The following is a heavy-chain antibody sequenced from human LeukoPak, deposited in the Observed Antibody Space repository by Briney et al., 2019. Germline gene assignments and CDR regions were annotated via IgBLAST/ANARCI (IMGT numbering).Heavy chain of an antibody. CDR1: GGSIRSYY. J-gene: IGHJ4*02. D-gene: IGHD4-17*01. CDR3: ARVGGGDYLIDY. V-gene: IGHV4-59*08. Sequence: SETLSLTCSVSGGSIRSYYWSWIRQPPGKGLEWIGYVHDSGSTYYNPSLKSRLTMSADPSKNQFSLELTSVTAADTAVYYCARVGGGDYLIDYWGQGTLVTVSS. CDR2: VHDSGST.